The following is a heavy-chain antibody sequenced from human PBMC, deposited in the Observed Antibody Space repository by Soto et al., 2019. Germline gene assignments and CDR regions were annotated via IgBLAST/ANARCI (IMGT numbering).Heavy chain of an antibody. J-gene: IGHJ4*02. CDR1: GFTFSSYA. V-gene: IGHV3-23*01. Sequence: WGSLRLSCAASGFTFSSYAIIGVGPAPVKGLEWVSAIGGSFGSTYYADSVKGRFTISRDNSKNTLYLQMNSLRVEDTAVYYCAKDRLAGNFEYWGQGTQVTVSS. CDR3: AKDRLAGNFEY. CDR2: IGGSFGST.